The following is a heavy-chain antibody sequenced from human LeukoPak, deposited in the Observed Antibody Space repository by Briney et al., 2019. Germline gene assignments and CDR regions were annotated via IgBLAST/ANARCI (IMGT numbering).Heavy chain of an antibody. CDR3: ARGSGSYVNDAFDI. CDR2: ISSSSSYI. D-gene: IGHD1-26*01. Sequence: GGSLRLSCAASGFTFSSYAMSWVRQAPGKGLEWVSSISSSSSYIYYADSVKGRFTISRDNAKNSLYLQMNSLRAEDTAVYYCARGSGSYVNDAFDIWGQGTMVTVSS. V-gene: IGHV3-21*01. CDR1: GFTFSSYA. J-gene: IGHJ3*02.